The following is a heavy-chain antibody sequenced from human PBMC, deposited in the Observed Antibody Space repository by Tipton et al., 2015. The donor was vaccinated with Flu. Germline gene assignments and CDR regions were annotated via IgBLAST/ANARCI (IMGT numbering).Heavy chain of an antibody. V-gene: IGHV1-69*01. J-gene: IGHJ4*02. Sequence: QLVQSGAEVKKPGSSVKVSCKASGGTFSSYAISWVRQAPGQGLEWMGGIIPIFGTANYAQKFQGRVTITADESTSTAYMELSSLRSEDTAVYYCARDGGYCSSTSCYAFDYWGQGTLVTVSS. D-gene: IGHD2-2*01. CDR1: GGTFSSYA. CDR2: IIPIFGTA. CDR3: ARDGGYCSSTSCYAFDY.